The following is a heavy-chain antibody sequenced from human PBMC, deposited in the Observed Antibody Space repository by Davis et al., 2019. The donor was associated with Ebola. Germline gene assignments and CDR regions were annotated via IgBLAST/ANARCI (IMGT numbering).Heavy chain of an antibody. J-gene: IGHJ6*02. CDR3: ASSSTPPAIEYYDYALDV. V-gene: IGHV1-3*01. Sequence: AASVKVSCKASGYTLTSYNMHWVRQAPGQRLEWMGWINAGNGNTKYSQKFQGRVTITADKSANTAYMELTSLRSEDTAVYYCASSSTPPAIEYYDYALDVWGQGTTVTVSS. CDR2: INAGNGNT. D-gene: IGHD2/OR15-2a*01. CDR1: GYTLTSYN.